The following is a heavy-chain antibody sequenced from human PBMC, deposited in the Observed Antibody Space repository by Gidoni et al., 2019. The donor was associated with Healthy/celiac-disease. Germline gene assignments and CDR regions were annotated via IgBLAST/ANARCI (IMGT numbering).Heavy chain of an antibody. D-gene: IGHD3-10*01. CDR3: ATALYGSGSYLGIFDY. CDR2: FDPEEGET. CDR1: GYTLTELS. V-gene: IGHV1-24*01. Sequence: QVQLVQSGAEVKKPGASVKVSCKVSGYTLTELSRHWVRQAPGKGLEWMGGFDPEEGETIYAQKFQGRVTMTEDTSTDTAYMELSSLRSEDTAVYYCATALYGSGSYLGIFDYWGQGTLVTVSS. J-gene: IGHJ4*02.